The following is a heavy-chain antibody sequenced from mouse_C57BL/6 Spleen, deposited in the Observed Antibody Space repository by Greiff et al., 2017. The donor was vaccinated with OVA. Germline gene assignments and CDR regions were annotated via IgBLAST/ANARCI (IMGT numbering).Heavy chain of an antibody. D-gene: IGHD1-1*01. CDR2: IHPNSGST. V-gene: IGHV1-64*01. CDR1: GYTFTSYW. J-gene: IGHJ2*01. CDR3: ARRGTTVPFDY. Sequence: QVHVKQSGAELVKPGASVKLSCKASGYTFTSYWMHWVKQRPGQGLEWIGMIHPNSGSTNYNEKFKSKATLTVDKSSSTAYMQLSSLTSEDSAVYYCARRGTTVPFDYWGQGTTLTVSS.